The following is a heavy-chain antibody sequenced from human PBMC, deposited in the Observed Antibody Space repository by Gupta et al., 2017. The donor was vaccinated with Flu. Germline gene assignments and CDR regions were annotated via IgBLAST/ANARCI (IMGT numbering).Heavy chain of an antibody. D-gene: IGHD1-1*01. V-gene: IGHV3-15*01. J-gene: IGHJ4*02. Sequence: QVVDYAGGLLQPGGSLLPTSTGSALPFANAWMSWVRKAPGKGRAWVALIKSYTDGWTVHYAATVEGRVTISRYDSKDTVYLQVERLTSEGSGKYYSTTGQLWGQGTLVTV. CDR2: IKSYTDGWTV. CDR3: TTGQL. CDR1: ALPFANAW.